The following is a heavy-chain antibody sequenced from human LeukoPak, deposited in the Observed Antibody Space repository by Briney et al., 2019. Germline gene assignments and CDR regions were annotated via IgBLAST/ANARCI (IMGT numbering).Heavy chain of an antibody. CDR1: GGSINNYH. CDR3: ARDHNRNWGEFDP. D-gene: IGHD1-7*01. CDR2: IHTSGST. J-gene: IGHJ5*02. Sequence: PSETLSLTCTVSGGSINNYHWSWVRQPAGKGLEWIGRIHTSGSTYYNPSLKGRVTMSIDTSKNQFSLKLSSVTAADTAVYYCARDHNRNWGEFDPWGQGALVTVSS. V-gene: IGHV4-4*07.